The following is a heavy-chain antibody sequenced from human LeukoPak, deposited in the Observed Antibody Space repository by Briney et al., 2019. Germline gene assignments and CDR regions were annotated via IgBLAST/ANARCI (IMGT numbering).Heavy chain of an antibody. CDR3: AREHSSSSGSVSDY. CDR2: ISSSSSTI. D-gene: IGHD6-6*01. V-gene: IGHV3-48*02. Sequence: PGGSLRLSCTASGFSYNSYNMNWVRQAPGKELEWVSYISSSSSTIYYADSVKGRFTISRDNAKNSLYLQMNSLRDEDTAVYYCAREHSSSSGSVSDYWGQGTLVTVSS. CDR1: GFSYNSYN. J-gene: IGHJ4*02.